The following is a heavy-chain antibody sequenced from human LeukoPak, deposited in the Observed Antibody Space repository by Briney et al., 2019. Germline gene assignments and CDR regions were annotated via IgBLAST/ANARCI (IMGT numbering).Heavy chain of an antibody. V-gene: IGHV1-18*01. CDR1: GYTFTSYG. Sequence: ASVKVSCKASGYTFTSYGISWVRRAPGQGLESMGWISSYIGKPNYAQKFQDRVTMTTDTSTRTSYMELRSLRFDDTAIYYCARVDGYNYGRPFDSWGQGTLVTV. CDR3: ARVDGYNYGRPFDS. J-gene: IGHJ4*02. CDR2: ISSYIGKP. D-gene: IGHD5-18*01.